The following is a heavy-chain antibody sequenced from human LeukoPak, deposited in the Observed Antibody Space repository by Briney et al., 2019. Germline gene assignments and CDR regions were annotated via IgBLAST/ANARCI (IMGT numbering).Heavy chain of an antibody. CDR3: ARDYGGGIISA. CDR2: ISPYNGNT. J-gene: IGHJ5*02. D-gene: IGHD3-16*01. V-gene: IGHV1-18*01. Sequence: ASVTVSFKASGYTFTSYGITWVRQAPGQGLEWMGCISPYNGNTNYAQKLQVRVTMTADTSTSTAYMELRSLRSDDTAVYYCARDYGGGIISAWGQGTLVTVSS. CDR1: GYTFTSYG.